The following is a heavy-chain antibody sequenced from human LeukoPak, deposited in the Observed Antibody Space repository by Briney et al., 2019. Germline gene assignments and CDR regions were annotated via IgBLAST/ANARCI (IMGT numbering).Heavy chain of an antibody. V-gene: IGHV3-7*01. CDR1: GFTFSSLW. CDR3: VSWDVGHNNY. CDR2: MTEAGSDK. D-gene: IGHD1-1*01. Sequence: GGSLRLSFAASGFTFSSLWMSWLRQAPGKGLEWVAHMTEAGSDKYYVEYVKGRFSISRDKAKNSVILQMNSLRVEDTAVYYCVSWDVGHNNYWGQGAQLTFSS. J-gene: IGHJ4*02.